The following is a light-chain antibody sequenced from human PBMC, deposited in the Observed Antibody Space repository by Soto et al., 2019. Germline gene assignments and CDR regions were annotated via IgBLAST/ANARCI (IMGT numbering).Light chain of an antibody. Sequence: DIVMTQSPDSLAVSLGERATINCKSSQSVLYSSNNKNYLAWYQQKPGQPPKLLIYWASTRESGVPDRFSGGGSGTDFTLTIISLQAEDVAVYDCPQYYRPWTFGQGTKVVIK. CDR1: QSVLYSSNNKNY. V-gene: IGKV4-1*01. CDR3: PQYYRPWT. CDR2: WAS. J-gene: IGKJ1*01.